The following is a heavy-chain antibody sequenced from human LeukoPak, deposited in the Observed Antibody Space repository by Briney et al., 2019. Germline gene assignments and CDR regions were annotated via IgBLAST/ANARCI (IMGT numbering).Heavy chain of an antibody. CDR2: ISWNSGTI. CDR1: GFSFDDYG. V-gene: IGHV3-9*01. Sequence: GRSLRLSCTASGFSFDDYGMHWVRQAPGKGLEWVSGISWNSGTIGYADSVKGRFSISRDNAKNSLYLHMNSLRAEDTALYYCAKDIVLSRTGPYGMDVWGQGTTVTVS. CDR3: AKDIVLSRTGPYGMDV. J-gene: IGHJ6*02. D-gene: IGHD3/OR15-3a*01.